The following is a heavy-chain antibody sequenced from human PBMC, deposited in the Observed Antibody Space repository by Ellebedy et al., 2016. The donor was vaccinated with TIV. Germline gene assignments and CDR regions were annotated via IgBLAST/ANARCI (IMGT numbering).Heavy chain of an antibody. CDR1: GGSISSSSHY. D-gene: IGHD3-10*01. Sequence: SETLSLTCSVSGGSISSSSHYWGWIRQPPGKGLEWIGSIYYTGSTYYNPSLKRRVTISVDTSKNQFSLNLNSLTAADTAVYYCAIQGPSITMVRGVNWFDPWGQGTLVTVSS. V-gene: IGHV4-39*01. CDR2: IYYTGST. CDR3: AIQGPSITMVRGVNWFDP. J-gene: IGHJ5*02.